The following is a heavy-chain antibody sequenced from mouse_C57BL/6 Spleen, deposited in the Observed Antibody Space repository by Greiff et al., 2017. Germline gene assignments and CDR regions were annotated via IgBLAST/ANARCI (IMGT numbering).Heavy chain of an antibody. CDR2: ISDGGSYT. D-gene: IGHD3-3*01. V-gene: IGHV5-4*03. J-gene: IGHJ1*03. CDR3: ARGGTYFDV. CDR1: GFTFSSYA. Sequence: EVKLMESGGGLVKPGGSLKLSCAASGFTFSSYAMSWVRQTPEKRLEWVATISDGGSYTYYPDNVKGRFTISRDNAKNNLYLQMSHLKSEDTAMYYCARGGTYFDVWGTGTTVTVSS.